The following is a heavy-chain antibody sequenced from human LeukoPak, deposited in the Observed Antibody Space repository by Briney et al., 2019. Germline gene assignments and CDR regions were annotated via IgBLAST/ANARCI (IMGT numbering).Heavy chain of an antibody. CDR2: IKQDGSEK. Sequence: GGSLRLSCAASGFTFSSYWMSWVRQAPGKGLEWVANIKQDGSEKYYVDSVKGRFTISRDNAKNSLYLQMNSLRAEDTAVYYCARDEEDIVVVPAAIRWFDPWGQGTLVTVSS. CDR1: GFTFSSYW. J-gene: IGHJ5*02. CDR3: ARDEEDIVVVPAAIRWFDP. V-gene: IGHV3-7*01. D-gene: IGHD2-2*01.